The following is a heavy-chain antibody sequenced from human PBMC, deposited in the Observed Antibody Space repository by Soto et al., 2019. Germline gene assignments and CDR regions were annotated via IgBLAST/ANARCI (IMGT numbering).Heavy chain of an antibody. CDR1: GYSFTSYW. V-gene: IGHV5-10-1*01. D-gene: IGHD3-10*01. CDR2: IDPRDSYS. J-gene: IGHJ4*02. CDR3: ARTYYAGSGSYYIFDY. Sequence: PGASLKISCKGSGYSFTSYWITWVRQMPGKGLEWMGSIDPRDSYSIYRPSFRGHVTMSSDKSISSAYLQWSSLMASDTAMYYCARTYYAGSGSYYIFDYWGRGTLVTVSS.